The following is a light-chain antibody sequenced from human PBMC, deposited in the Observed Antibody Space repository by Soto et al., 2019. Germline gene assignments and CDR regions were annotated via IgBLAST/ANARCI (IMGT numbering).Light chain of an antibody. Sequence: DIQMTQSPSTPSGSVGDRVTITCRASQNINTYLNWYQQKPGKAPKLLIFDAASLQSGVPSRFSGSGSRTDFTLTITSLQPEDFATYYCQQTSSAPFTFGPGTKVDIK. CDR1: QNINTY. V-gene: IGKV1-39*01. CDR3: QQTSSAPFT. CDR2: DAA. J-gene: IGKJ3*01.